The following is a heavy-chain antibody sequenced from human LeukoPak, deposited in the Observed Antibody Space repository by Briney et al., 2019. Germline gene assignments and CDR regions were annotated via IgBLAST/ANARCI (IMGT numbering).Heavy chain of an antibody. CDR1: GFTFSSYW. CDR2: IRSKAYGGTT. CDR3: TTQRRRGATTSSWYFDL. J-gene: IGHJ2*01. V-gene: IGHV3-49*03. Sequence: GGSLRLSCAASGFTFSSYWMSWFRQAPGKGLEWVGFIRSKAYGGTTEYAASVKGRFTISRDDSKSIAYLQMNSLKTEDTAVYYCTTQRRRGATTSSWYFDLWGRGTLVTVSS. D-gene: IGHD1-26*01.